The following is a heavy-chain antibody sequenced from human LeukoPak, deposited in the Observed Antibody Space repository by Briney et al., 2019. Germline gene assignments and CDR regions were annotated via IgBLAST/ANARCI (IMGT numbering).Heavy chain of an antibody. V-gene: IGHV3-73*01. D-gene: IGHD6-13*01. Sequence: GGSLRLSCAASGFTFSGSTMHWVRQASGKGLEWLGRIRSKADSYTTAYAASVKGRFIVSRDDSKNTAYLQMNSLKTEDTAVYYCRAAADLNDYWGQGTLVTVSS. J-gene: IGHJ4*02. CDR3: RAAADLNDY. CDR2: IRSKADSYTT. CDR1: GFTFSGST.